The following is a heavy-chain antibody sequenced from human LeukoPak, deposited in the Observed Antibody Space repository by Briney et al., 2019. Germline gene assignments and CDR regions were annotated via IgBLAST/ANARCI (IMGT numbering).Heavy chain of an antibody. CDR3: AKPSSGWYLFDY. Sequence: GGSLRLSCAASGVTVSSNYMNWVRQAPGKGLEWVSTISGSGGSTYYADSVKGRFTISRDNSKNTLYLQMSSLRAEDTAVYYCAKPSSGWYLFDYWGQGTLVTVSS. J-gene: IGHJ4*02. CDR2: ISGSGGST. CDR1: GVTVSSNY. D-gene: IGHD6-19*01. V-gene: IGHV3-23*01.